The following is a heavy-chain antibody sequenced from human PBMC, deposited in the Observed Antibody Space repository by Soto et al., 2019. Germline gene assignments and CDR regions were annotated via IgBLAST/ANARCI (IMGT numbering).Heavy chain of an antibody. CDR1: GDSLSHYG. D-gene: IGHD5-18*01. Sequence: GXSVNVSCQASGDSLSHYGVSWVRQVPGKGLEWMGGTTAILGTRDYAQKFQGRMTITSDESTTTSYMELNSLTSDDTAVYYCAAGDSSDTGDHWGQGTLVTVSS. CDR2: TTAILGTR. V-gene: IGHV1-69*13. CDR3: AAGDSSDTGDH. J-gene: IGHJ4*02.